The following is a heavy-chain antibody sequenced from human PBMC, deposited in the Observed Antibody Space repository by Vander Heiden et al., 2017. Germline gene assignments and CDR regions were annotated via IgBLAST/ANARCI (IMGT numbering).Heavy chain of an antibody. CDR1: GFPFSSYA. Sequence: EVQLLESGGGLVQPGGSRSLSCAASGFPFSSYAMRWVRQAPGKGLEWVSAISGSGGSTYYADSVKGRFTISRDNSKNTLYLQMNSLRAEDTAVYYCAKEAWVVVTSMGGYWGQGTLVTVSS. V-gene: IGHV3-23*01. CDR2: ISGSGGST. J-gene: IGHJ4*02. D-gene: IGHD2-21*02. CDR3: AKEAWVVVTSMGGY.